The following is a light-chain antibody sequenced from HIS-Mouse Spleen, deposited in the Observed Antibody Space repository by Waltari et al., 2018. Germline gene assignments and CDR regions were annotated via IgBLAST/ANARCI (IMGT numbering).Light chain of an antibody. CDR1: SSDLGGYNY. CDR3: SSYTSSSTWV. Sequence: QSALTQPASVSGSPGQSITISCTGTSSDLGGYNYVPWYQQHPGKAPKLMIYEVSNRPSGVSNRFSGSKSGNTASLTISGLQAEDEADYYCSSYTSSSTWVFGGGTKLTVL. CDR2: EVS. J-gene: IGLJ3*02. V-gene: IGLV2-14*01.